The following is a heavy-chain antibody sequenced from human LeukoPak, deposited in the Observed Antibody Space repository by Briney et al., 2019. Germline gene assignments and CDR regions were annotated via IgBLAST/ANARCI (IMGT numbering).Heavy chain of an antibody. Sequence: GGSLRLSCAASGFTFSNYGMHWVRQAPGKGLEWVAFIRYDGSNKHYADSVKGRFTISRDNAKNSLYLQMNSLRAEDTAVYYCARDHIAAAGSTFDYWGQGTLVTVSS. CDR1: GFTFSNYG. J-gene: IGHJ4*02. V-gene: IGHV3-30*02. CDR3: ARDHIAAAGSTFDY. D-gene: IGHD6-13*01. CDR2: IRYDGSNK.